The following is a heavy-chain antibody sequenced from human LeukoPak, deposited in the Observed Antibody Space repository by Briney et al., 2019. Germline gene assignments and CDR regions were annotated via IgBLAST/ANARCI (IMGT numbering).Heavy chain of an antibody. D-gene: IGHD1-26*01. CDR2: IRYDGSNK. CDR3: AKDDSVSGAFDI. J-gene: IGHJ3*02. V-gene: IGHV3-30*02. CDR1: GFTFSSYG. Sequence: GGPLRLSCAASGFTFSSYGMHWVRQAPGKGLEWVAFIRYDGSNKYYADSVKGRFTISRDNSKNTLYLQMNSLRAEDTAVYYCAKDDSVSGAFDIWGQGTMVTVSS.